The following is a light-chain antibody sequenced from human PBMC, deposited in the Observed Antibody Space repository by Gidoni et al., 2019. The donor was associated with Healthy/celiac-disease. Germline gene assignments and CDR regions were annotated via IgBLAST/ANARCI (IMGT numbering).Light chain of an antibody. CDR1: SSNIGNKY. CDR2: DNN. CDR3: GTWDSSLSAEV. Sequence: QSVLTQPPSVSAAPGQKVTLSCSGSSSNIGNKYVSWYQQLPGTAPKLLIYDNNKRPSGIPDRFSGSKSGTSATLGITGLQTGDEADYYCGTWDSSLSAEVFGGGTKLTVL. J-gene: IGLJ2*01. V-gene: IGLV1-51*01.